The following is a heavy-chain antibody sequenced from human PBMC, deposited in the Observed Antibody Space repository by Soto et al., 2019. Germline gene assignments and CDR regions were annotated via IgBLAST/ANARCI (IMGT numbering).Heavy chain of an antibody. CDR2: ISSSSSTI. Sequence: EVQLVESGGGLVQPGGSLRLSCAASGFTFSSYSMNLVSQAPGKGLEWVSYISSSSSTIYYADSVKGRFTISRDNAKNSLFLQMNRLRDEDTAVYYCAIVGQLALLGYWGQGTLVTVSS. CDR3: AIVGQLALLGY. V-gene: IGHV3-48*02. D-gene: IGHD6-6*01. J-gene: IGHJ4*02. CDR1: GFTFSSYS.